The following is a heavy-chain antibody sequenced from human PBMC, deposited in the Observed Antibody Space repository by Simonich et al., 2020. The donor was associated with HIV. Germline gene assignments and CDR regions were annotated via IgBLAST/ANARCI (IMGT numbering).Heavy chain of an antibody. D-gene: IGHD6-19*01. J-gene: IGHJ3*02. V-gene: IGHV5-51*03. Sequence: EVQLVQSGAAVKKPGESLKISCKGSGYNFPNYWIGWVRQMPGKGLGWMGIIYPGDSDTTYSPSFQGQVTISADKSISTAYLQWSSLKASDTAMYYCVRRMAGTDAFDIWGQGTMVTVSS. CDR3: VRRMAGTDAFDI. CDR2: IYPGDSDT. CDR1: GYNFPNYW.